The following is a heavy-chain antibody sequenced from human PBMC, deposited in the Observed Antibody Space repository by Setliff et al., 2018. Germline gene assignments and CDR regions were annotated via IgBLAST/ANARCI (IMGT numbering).Heavy chain of an antibody. CDR3: ASGHRYGYLFEY. J-gene: IGHJ4*02. CDR1: GFTFSSYW. D-gene: IGHD5-18*01. CDR2: IKRDGREI. Sequence: GGSLRLSCAASGFTFSSYWMSWVRQAPGKGLEWVANIKRDGREIYYVDSVKGRFTISRDNAKNSLYLQMNSLRAEDTAVYYCASGHRYGYLFEYWGQGTLVTASS. V-gene: IGHV3-7*03.